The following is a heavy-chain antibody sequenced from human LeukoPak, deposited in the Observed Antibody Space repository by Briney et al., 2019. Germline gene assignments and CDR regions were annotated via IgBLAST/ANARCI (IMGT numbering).Heavy chain of an antibody. J-gene: IGHJ4*02. V-gene: IGHV3-15*01. CDR2: INSKTDSWET. Sequence: PGGSLRLSCAASGFTFSNAWMSRVRQAPGKGLEWVGRINSKTDSWETDYAAPVKGSFTISRDDSKNTLYLQMNSLKTEDTAVYYCTTAAMVRGVIMPDYWGQGTLVTVSS. CDR3: TTAAMVRGVIMPDY. CDR1: GFTFSNAW. D-gene: IGHD3-10*01.